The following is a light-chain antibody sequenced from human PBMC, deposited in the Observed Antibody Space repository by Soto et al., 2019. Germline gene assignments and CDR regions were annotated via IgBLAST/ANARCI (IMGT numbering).Light chain of an antibody. CDR2: EVS. CDR1: SSDVGGYFY. V-gene: IGLV2-14*01. J-gene: IGLJ1*01. Sequence: QSALTQPASVSGSPGQSITISCIGTSSDVGGYFYVSWYQQHPVKAPKLIIYEVSNRPSGVSNRFSGSKSGNTASLTISGLQAEDEADYYCASYTSSRPHVFGTGTKVTVL. CDR3: ASYTSSRPHV.